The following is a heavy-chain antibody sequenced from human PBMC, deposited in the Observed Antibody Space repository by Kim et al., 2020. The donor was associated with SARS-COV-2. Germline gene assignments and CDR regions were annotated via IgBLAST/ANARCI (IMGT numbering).Heavy chain of an antibody. J-gene: IGHJ3*02. Sequence: GGSLRLSCSASGFTFSSYAMHWVRQAPGKGLEYVSAISSNGGSTYYADSVKGRFTISRDNSKNTLYLQMSSLRAEDTAVYYCVKDVRYFDWEVWAFDIWGQGTMVTVSS. V-gene: IGHV3-64D*06. CDR2: ISSNGGST. D-gene: IGHD3-9*01. CDR1: GFTFSSYA. CDR3: VKDVRYFDWEVWAFDI.